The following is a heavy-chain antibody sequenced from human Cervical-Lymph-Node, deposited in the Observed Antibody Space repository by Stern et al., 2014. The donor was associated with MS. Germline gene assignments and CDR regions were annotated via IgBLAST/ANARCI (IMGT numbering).Heavy chain of an antibody. J-gene: IGHJ4*02. CDR2: IYYTGTT. D-gene: IGHD2-2*03. Sequence: QVQLQESGPGLVKPSETLSLTCTVSGAYISSYYWDWIRQPPGKGLEWHGYIYYTGTTNYNPSLKGRVAIALDTSKNQFSLILRSVSAADTAVYYCARKSLSMDHYFDSWGQGTLVTVSS. CDR3: ARKSLSMDHYFDS. V-gene: IGHV4-59*01. CDR1: GAYISSYY.